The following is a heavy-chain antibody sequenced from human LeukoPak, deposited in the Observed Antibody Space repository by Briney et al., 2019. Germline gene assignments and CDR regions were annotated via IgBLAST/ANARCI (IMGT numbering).Heavy chain of an antibody. CDR2: IYYSGST. CDR3: ARARYYFDY. V-gene: IGHV4-59*01. CDR1: GGSISSYY. Sequence: SETLSLTCTVSGGSISSYYWSWLRQPPGKGLEWIGYIYYSGSTNYNPSLKSRVTISEDTSKNQFSQKLSSVTAADTAVYYCARARYYFDYWGQGTLVTVSS. J-gene: IGHJ4*02.